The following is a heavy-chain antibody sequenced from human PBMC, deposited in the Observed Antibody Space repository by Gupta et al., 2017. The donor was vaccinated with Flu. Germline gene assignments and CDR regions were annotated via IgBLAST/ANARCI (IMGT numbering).Heavy chain of an antibody. CDR3: AKDIGGYSSSWYDYYGMDV. CDR1: GFTFDDYT. D-gene: IGHD6-13*01. J-gene: IGHJ6*02. Sequence: EVQLVESGGVVVQPGGSLRLSGAASGFTFDDYTMHWVRQAPGKGLEWVSLISWDGGSTYYADSVKGRFTISRDNSKNSLYLQMNSLRTEDTALYYCAKDIGGYSSSWYDYYGMDVWGQGTTVTVSS. CDR2: ISWDGGST. V-gene: IGHV3-43*01.